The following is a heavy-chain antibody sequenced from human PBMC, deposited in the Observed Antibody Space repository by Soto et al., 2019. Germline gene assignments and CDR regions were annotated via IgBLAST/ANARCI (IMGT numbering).Heavy chain of an antibody. D-gene: IGHD3-22*01. V-gene: IGHV1-2*02. Sequence: QVQLVQSGAEVEKPGASVKVSCKASGYTFTSYYMHWVRQAPGQGLEWMGWINPNSGGTNYAQKFQGRVTMTRDTSISTAYMELSRLRSDDTAVYYCARDWDLGDSSGYGNWFDPWGQGTLVTVSS. CDR1: GYTFTSYY. CDR3: ARDWDLGDSSGYGNWFDP. CDR2: INPNSGGT. J-gene: IGHJ5*02.